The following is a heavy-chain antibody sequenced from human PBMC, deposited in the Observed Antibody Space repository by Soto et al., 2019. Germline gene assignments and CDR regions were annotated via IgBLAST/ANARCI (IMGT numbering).Heavy chain of an antibody. CDR3: AKYRRTDAEGYTSEY. D-gene: IGHD2-15*01. Sequence: PSETLSLTCSVSGDSISGYYWSWIRQSPGKGLQWIGYVYHIGSTTSTNYNPSLSGRVTISVDMSQNQFSLQMYSATAADTAVYFCAKYRRTDAEGYTSEYWGQGAMVTVSP. CDR2: VYHIGSTTST. J-gene: IGHJ4*02. V-gene: IGHV4-59*01. CDR1: GDSISGYY.